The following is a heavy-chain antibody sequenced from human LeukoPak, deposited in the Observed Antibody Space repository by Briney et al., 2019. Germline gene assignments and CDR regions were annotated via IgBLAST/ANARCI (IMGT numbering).Heavy chain of an antibody. CDR1: EFTFSGYA. CDR2: ITENGDRS. CDR3: AKGLPVSDFWSGNGYYYGMDV. V-gene: IGHV3-23*01. D-gene: IGHD3-3*01. J-gene: IGHJ6*02. Sequence: GGSLRLSCAASEFTFSGYAMSWVRQAPGKGPEWVSTITENGDRSYYTDSVKGRFTISRDISKNTLYLQMNRLRAEDTAVYYCAKGLPVSDFWSGNGYYYGMDVWGQGTTVTVS.